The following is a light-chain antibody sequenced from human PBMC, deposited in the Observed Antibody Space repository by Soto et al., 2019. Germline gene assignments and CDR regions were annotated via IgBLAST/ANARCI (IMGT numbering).Light chain of an antibody. Sequence: EIVLTQSPATLSLSPGERATLSCRASQSVGSSLGWYQHKPGQPHRLLIYDASNRATDIPARFSGSGSGTDFTLTISSLEAEDFAVYYCQQRTNWPLTFGGGTKVEIK. CDR1: QSVGSS. CDR2: DAS. CDR3: QQRTNWPLT. V-gene: IGKV3-11*01. J-gene: IGKJ4*01.